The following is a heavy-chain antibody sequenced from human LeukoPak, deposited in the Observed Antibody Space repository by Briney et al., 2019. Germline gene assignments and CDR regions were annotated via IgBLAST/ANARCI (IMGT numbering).Heavy chain of an antibody. CDR3: ARVGYDFWSGYYDDAFNI. J-gene: IGHJ3*02. CDR2: ISSSSSTI. CDR1: GFTFSSYS. V-gene: IGHV3-48*01. D-gene: IGHD3-3*01. Sequence: GGSLRLSCAASGFTFSSYSMNWVRQAPGKGLEWVSCISSSSSTIYYADSVKGRFTISRDNAKNSLYLQMNSLRAEDTAVYYCARVGYDFWSGYYDDAFNIWGQGTMVTVSS.